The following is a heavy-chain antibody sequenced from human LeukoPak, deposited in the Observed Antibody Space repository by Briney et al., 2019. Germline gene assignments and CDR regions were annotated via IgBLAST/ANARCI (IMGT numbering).Heavy chain of an antibody. V-gene: IGHV4-34*01. CDR1: GGSIRSGDFY. CDR3: ARGPREITVNGDLAIFDY. CDR2: INHSGST. J-gene: IGHJ4*02. D-gene: IGHD4-17*01. Sequence: MPSETLSLTCTVSGGSIRSGDFYWSWIRQPPGKGLEWIGEINHSGSTNYNPSLKSRVTISVDTSKNQFSLKLSSVTAADTAVYYCARGPREITVNGDLAIFDYWGQGTLVTVSS.